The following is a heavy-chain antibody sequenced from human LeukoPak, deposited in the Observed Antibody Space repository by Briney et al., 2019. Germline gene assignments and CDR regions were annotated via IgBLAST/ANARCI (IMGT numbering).Heavy chain of an antibody. CDR1: GFTFSGSA. CDR3: TRQYSSGWYIRYYYMDV. D-gene: IGHD6-19*01. Sequence: GSLRLSCAASGFTFSGSAMHWVRQASGKGLEWVGRIRSKANSYATAYAASVKGRFTISRDDSKNTAYLQMNSLKTEDTAVYYCTRQYSSGWYIRYYYMDVWGKGTTVTVSS. CDR2: IRSKANSYAT. J-gene: IGHJ6*03. V-gene: IGHV3-73*01.